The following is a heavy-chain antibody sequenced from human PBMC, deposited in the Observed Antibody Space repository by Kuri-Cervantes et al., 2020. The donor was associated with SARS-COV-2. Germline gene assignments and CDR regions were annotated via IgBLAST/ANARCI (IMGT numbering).Heavy chain of an antibody. Sequence: GESLKISCAASGFTVSSNYMSWVRQAPGKGLEWVSSISSTSSYIYYADSVKGRFTISRDNAKNSLYPQMNSLRAEDTAVYYCARWGCSSTSCYGVVGWFDPWGHGTLVTVSS. J-gene: IGHJ5*02. CDR1: GFTVSSNY. CDR2: ISSTSSYI. V-gene: IGHV3-21*01. CDR3: ARWGCSSTSCYGVVGWFDP. D-gene: IGHD2-2*01.